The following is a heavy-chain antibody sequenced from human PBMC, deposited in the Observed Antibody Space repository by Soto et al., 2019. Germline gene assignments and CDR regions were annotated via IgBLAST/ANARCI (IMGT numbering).Heavy chain of an antibody. CDR2: IHSSGTT. CDR3: VRDRIIGTSYSDY. V-gene: IGHV4-4*07. CDR1: SGSINSFY. J-gene: IGHJ4*02. D-gene: IGHD1-7*01. Sequence: SETLSLTCTVSSGSINSFYWAWMRQPAGKGLEWIGRIHSSGTTNYNPSLSSRVTMSVDPSKNQFSLRLTSVTAADTAVYYCVRDRIIGTSYSDYWGQGILVTVSS.